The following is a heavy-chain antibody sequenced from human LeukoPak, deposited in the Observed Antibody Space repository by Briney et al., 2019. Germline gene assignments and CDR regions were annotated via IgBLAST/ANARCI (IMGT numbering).Heavy chain of an antibody. CDR3: AKGIVGATRNLDS. Sequence: GASLRLSCAASGFTFSTYAMGWVRQAPGKGLEWVSTLTDSGVYTYYADSVKGRFTISRDNSENTLYLQMNGLRAGDTAVYYCAKGIVGATRNLDSWGQGTLVTVSS. V-gene: IGHV3-23*01. CDR2: LTDSGVYT. CDR1: GFTFSTYA. D-gene: IGHD1-26*01. J-gene: IGHJ4*02.